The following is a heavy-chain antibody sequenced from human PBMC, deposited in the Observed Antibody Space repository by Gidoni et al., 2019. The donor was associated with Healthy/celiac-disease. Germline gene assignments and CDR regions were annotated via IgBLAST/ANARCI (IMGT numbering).Heavy chain of an antibody. CDR2: IDPSDSYT. J-gene: IGHJ2*01. CDR3: ARPPGYCSSTSGDTGWYFDL. Sequence: VQLVQSGAAVKKPGESLRISCKGSGYRFTSYWISWVRQMPGKGLEWMGRIDPSDSYTNYSPSFQGHVTSSADKSISTAYRQWSSLKAADTAMYYCARPPGYCSSTSGDTGWYFDLWGRGTLVTVSS. CDR1: GYRFTSYW. D-gene: IGHD2-2*02. V-gene: IGHV5-10-1*01.